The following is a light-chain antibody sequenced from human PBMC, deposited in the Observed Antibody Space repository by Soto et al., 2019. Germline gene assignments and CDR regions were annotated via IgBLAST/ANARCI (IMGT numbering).Light chain of an antibody. CDR3: QQYKSYS. CDR2: KAS. J-gene: IGKJ1*01. V-gene: IGKV1-5*03. CDR1: QSISTW. Sequence: DIQVTQSPSTLSASVGDRVTITCRASQSISTWLAWYQHKPGKAPKLLIYKASNLQSGVPLRFSGSGSGTEFTLTISTLQPDDFATYYCQQYKSYSFGQGTKVEIK.